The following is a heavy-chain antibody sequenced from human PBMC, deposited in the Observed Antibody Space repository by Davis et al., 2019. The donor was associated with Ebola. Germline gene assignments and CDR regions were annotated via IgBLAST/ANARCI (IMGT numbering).Heavy chain of an antibody. CDR3: AKGGDGCSGGSCYAMDH. Sequence: GGSLRLSCAVSGFTFSSYAMSWVRQAPGKGLEWVSVMSGSGGTTYYADSVKGRFTISRDNSKNTLYLQMNSLRDEDTAEYYCAKGGDGCSGGSCYAMDHWGQGTLVTVSS. CDR1: GFTFSSYA. V-gene: IGHV3-23*01. CDR2: MSGSGGTT. J-gene: IGHJ4*02. D-gene: IGHD2-15*01.